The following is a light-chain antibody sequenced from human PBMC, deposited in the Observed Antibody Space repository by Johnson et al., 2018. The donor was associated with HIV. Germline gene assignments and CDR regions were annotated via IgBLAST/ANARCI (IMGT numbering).Light chain of an antibody. Sequence: QSVLTQPPSVSAAPGQKVTISCSGSSSNIGNNYVSWYQQLPGTAPKLLIYENNKRPSGIPDRFSGSKSGTSATLGITGLQTGDEADYYCATWDRSLTIGGVFRTGTKVTVL. CDR1: SSNIGNNY. CDR2: ENN. CDR3: ATWDRSLTIGGV. V-gene: IGLV1-51*02. J-gene: IGLJ1*01.